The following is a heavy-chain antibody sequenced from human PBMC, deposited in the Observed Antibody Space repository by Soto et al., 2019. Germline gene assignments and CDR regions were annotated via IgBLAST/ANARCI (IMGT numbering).Heavy chain of an antibody. J-gene: IGHJ6*02. CDR2: ISDDGNKK. CDR1: GFTFRSYG. CDR3: AKDDRRYGLDV. V-gene: IGHV3-30*18. Sequence: GGSLILSCAASGFTFRSYGIHWVRQAPGKGLEWVALISDDGNKKYYADSVKGRFTISRDNSKNTVYLQMNSLRAEDTAVYYCAKDDRRYGLDVWGQGTTVTVSS.